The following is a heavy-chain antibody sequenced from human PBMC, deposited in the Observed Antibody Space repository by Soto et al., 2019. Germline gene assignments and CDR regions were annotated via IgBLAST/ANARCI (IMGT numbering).Heavy chain of an antibody. CDR3: ARASSFRGDFDI. J-gene: IGHJ3*02. Sequence: SETLSLTCAASGGSIRSRSWWTWLRQSPGKGLEWIGEIYHAGSPNYNPSFQSRVTISADTSKNFFSLRLTSVTAADTAMYYCARASSFRGDFDIWGQGTAVTVSS. D-gene: IGHD3-10*01. CDR2: IYHAGSP. CDR1: GGSIRSRSW. V-gene: IGHV4-4*02.